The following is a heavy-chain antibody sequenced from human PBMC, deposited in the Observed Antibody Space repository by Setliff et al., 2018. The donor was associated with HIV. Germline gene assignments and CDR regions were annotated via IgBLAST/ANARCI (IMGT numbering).Heavy chain of an antibody. J-gene: IGHJ3*01. CDR1: GGSISSGSYY. V-gene: IGHV4-61*10. CDR3: ARGRALGV. CDR2: IYYSGST. D-gene: IGHD3-3*02. Sequence: SETLSLTCTVSGGSISSGSYYWSWIRQPAGKGLEWIGRIYYSGSTHYNPSLKSRVTISVDTSKNQFSLKLSSVTAADTAVYYCARGRALGVWGQGTMVTVSS.